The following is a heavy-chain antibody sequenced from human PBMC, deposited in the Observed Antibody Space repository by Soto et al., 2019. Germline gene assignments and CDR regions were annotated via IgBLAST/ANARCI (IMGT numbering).Heavy chain of an antibody. CDR3: ARIWGLCPNGVCSYYFDY. CDR1: GYPFKDFY. J-gene: IGHJ4*02. V-gene: IGHV1-2*02. CDR2: INPSSGGT. D-gene: IGHD2-8*01. Sequence: QVHLVQSGTDVKKPGASVQVSCRASGYPFKDFYIHWVRQAPGQGLEWMGWINPSSGGTTYARKLQGRVTVTRDTSISTAYMELDRLTSDDTAVYYCARIWGLCPNGVCSYYFDYWGQGTLVSVSS.